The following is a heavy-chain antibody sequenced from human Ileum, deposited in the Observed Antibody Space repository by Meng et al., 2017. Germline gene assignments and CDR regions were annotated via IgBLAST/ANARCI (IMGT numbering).Heavy chain of an antibody. CDR2: IHYSGST. D-gene: IGHD1-26*01. J-gene: IGHJ4*02. CDR3: ARRIRGGSYLG. Sequence: QRQLMQWGAGMLKPPETLSLTCNVYGDSFTDYYWNWIRQPPGKGLEWIGEIHYSGSTNYNPSLESRVTISEDTSQKQFSLRLSSVTAADTAVYYCARRIRGGSYLGWGQGTLVTVSS. V-gene: IGHV4-34*01. CDR1: GDSFTDYY.